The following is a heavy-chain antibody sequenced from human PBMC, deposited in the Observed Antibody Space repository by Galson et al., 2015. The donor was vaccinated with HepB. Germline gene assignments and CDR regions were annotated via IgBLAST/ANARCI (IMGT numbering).Heavy chain of an antibody. V-gene: IGHV3-11*01. J-gene: IGHJ2*01. CDR1: GFTFSDYY. CDR3: ARDSPGPSTIKYWYFDL. D-gene: IGHD5/OR15-5a*01. Sequence: SLRLSCAASGFTFSDYYMSWIRQAPGKGLEWVSYISSSGSTIYYADSVKGRFTISRDNAKNSLYLQMNSLRAEDTAVYYCARDSPGPSTIKYWYFDLWGRGTLVTVSS. CDR2: ISSSGSTI.